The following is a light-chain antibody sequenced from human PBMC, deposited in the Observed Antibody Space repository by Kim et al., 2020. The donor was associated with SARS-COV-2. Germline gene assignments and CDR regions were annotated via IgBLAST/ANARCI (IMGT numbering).Light chain of an antibody. CDR1: QGTSNY. Sequence: AYVGDRVTITRRASQGTSNYLDWYQQKPGKVPQLLIYAASALQAGVPHRFSGSGSGTHITLTISRLQPEDVATYYSQKCKAAPWTFGQGTKVDIK. CDR2: AAS. CDR3: QKCKAAPWT. J-gene: IGKJ1*01. V-gene: IGKV1-27*01.